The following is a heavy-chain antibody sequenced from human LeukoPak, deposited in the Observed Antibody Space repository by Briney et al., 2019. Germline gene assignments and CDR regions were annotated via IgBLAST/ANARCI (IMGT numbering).Heavy chain of an antibody. CDR1: GFTLDDYG. J-gene: IGHJ4*02. Sequence: GGSLRLSCAASGFTLDDYGMHWVRQAPGKGLVWVSHIYSDGSTTRYMDSVKGRFTISRDNAKNTLYLQMSSLRAEDTAVYFCATGGDSVYDGFDYWGQGTLVTVSS. CDR2: IYSDGSTT. D-gene: IGHD5/OR15-5a*01. CDR3: ATGGDSVYDGFDY. V-gene: IGHV3-74*01.